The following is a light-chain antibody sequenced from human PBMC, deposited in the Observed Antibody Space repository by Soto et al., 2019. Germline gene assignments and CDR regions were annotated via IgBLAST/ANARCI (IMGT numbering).Light chain of an antibody. CDR3: QQLSYYPRT. Sequence: IQMTQSPSSLSATVGDRVTITCRASQNFSSYLVWYQHKPGKAPELLIYSASTLQSGVPLRFSGSGSGTEFTLTINGLQPEDFATYYCQQLSYYPRTFGQGTKLEIK. CDR1: QNFSSY. CDR2: SAS. V-gene: IGKV1-9*01. J-gene: IGKJ2*01.